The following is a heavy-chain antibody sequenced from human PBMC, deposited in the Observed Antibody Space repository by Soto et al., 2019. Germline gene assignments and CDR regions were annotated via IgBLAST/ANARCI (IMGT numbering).Heavy chain of an antibody. CDR2: TYYRSKWYN. V-gene: IGHV6-1*01. CDR1: GDSVSSNSAA. D-gene: IGHD6-19*01. J-gene: IGHJ5*02. CDR3: ARVRGSSGYH. Sequence: PSQTLSLTCAISGDSVSSNSAAWNWIRQSPSRGLEWLGRTYYRSKWYNDYAVSVKSRVTISVDTSKNQFSLKLSSVTAADTAVYYCARVRGSSGYHWGQGTLVTVSS.